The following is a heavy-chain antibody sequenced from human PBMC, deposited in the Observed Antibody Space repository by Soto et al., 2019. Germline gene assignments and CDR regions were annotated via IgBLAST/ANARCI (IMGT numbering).Heavy chain of an antibody. CDR1: GFTFSSYW. D-gene: IGHD2-15*01. Sequence: EVQLVESGGGLVQPGGSLRLSCAASGFTFSSYWMHWVRQAPGKGLVWVSRINSDGSSTSYADSVKGRFTISRDKGKNTLYLQMNSLRAEDTAVYYCVKTSLVVAAATREDYWGQGTLVTVSS. CDR3: VKTSLVVAAATREDY. V-gene: IGHV3-74*01. CDR2: INSDGSST. J-gene: IGHJ4*02.